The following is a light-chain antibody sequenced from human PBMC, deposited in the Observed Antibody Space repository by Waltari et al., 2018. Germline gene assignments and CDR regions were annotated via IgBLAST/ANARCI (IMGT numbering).Light chain of an antibody. CDR3: QSYDSSLSGCVV. J-gene: IGLJ2*01. CDR2: GTS. V-gene: IGLV1-40*01. Sequence: QSVLTQPPSVSGAPGQRVTISCTGSSSNIGAGYDVHWYQQLPGTAPKLLIYGTSNRPSGDPDRFAGSKSGTSASLAITGLQAEDEADYYCQSYDSSLSGCVVFGGGTKLTVL. CDR1: SSNIGAGYD.